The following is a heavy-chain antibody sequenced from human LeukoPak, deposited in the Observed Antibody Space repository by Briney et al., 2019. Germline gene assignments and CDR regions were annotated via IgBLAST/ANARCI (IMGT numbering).Heavy chain of an antibody. CDR3: ARGVEPLAANTLAY. V-gene: IGHV3-53*01. D-gene: IGHD1-14*01. Sequence: GGSLRLSCAASGFTVITNDMTWVRQAPGKGLEWLAVLYSDGNTKYADSVQGRFTISRDNSKNTLYLEMNSLSPDDTAVYYCARGVEPLAANTLAYWGQGTLVTVSS. CDR1: GFTVITND. J-gene: IGHJ4*02. CDR2: LYSDGNT.